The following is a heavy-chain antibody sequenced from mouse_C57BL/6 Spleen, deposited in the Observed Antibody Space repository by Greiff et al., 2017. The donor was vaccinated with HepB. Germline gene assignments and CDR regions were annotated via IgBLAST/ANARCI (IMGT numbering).Heavy chain of an antibody. CDR3: AREGWLPDYYAMDY. Sequence: QVQLQQPGAELVKPGASVKLSCKASGYTFTSYWMHWVKQRPGQGLEWIGMIHPNSGSTNYNEKFKSKATLTVDKSSSPAYMQLSSLTSEDSAVYYCAREGWLPDYYAMDYWGQGTSVTVSS. J-gene: IGHJ4*01. D-gene: IGHD2-3*01. CDR1: GYTFTSYW. CDR2: IHPNSGST. V-gene: IGHV1-64*01.